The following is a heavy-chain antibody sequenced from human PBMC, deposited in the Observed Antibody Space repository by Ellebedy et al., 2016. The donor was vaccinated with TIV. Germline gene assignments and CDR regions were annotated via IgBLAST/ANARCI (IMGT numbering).Heavy chain of an antibody. CDR1: GFTFSSYS. D-gene: IGHD4-17*01. CDR2: ISSSSSYI. J-gene: IGHJ6*02. V-gene: IGHV3-21*01. Sequence: GGSLRLXXAASGFTFSSYSMNWVRQAPGKGLEWVSSISSSSSYIYYADSVKGRFTISRDNAKNSLYLQMNSLRAEDTAVYYCARADMTTVTTILVWGQGTTVTVSS. CDR3: ARADMTTVTTILV.